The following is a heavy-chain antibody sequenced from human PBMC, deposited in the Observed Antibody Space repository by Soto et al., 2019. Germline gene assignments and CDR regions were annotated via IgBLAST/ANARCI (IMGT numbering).Heavy chain of an antibody. CDR3: ARGARITIFGVVTPYGMDV. CDR1: GFTFSSYE. Sequence: GGSLRLSCAASGFTFSSYEMNWVRQAPGKGLEWVSYISSSGRTIYYADSVKGRFTISRDNAKNSLYLQMNSLRAEDTAVYYCARGARITIFGVVTPYGMDVWGQGTTVTVSS. CDR2: ISSSGRTI. D-gene: IGHD3-3*01. V-gene: IGHV3-48*03. J-gene: IGHJ6*02.